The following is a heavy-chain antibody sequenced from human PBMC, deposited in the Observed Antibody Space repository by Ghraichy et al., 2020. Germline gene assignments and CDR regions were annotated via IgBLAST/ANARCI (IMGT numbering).Heavy chain of an antibody. Sequence: GGSLRLSCAASAFNFRNYAMSWVRQAPGKGLEWVSGIVGGGDITYYADSVKGRFTVSRDNSKNSLYLQMNSLRADDTAIYYCAKENYYESSGYYYYEYWGQGTLVTVSS. D-gene: IGHD3-22*01. CDR3: AKENYYESSGYYYYEY. CDR2: IVGGGDIT. V-gene: IGHV3-23*01. CDR1: AFNFRNYA. J-gene: IGHJ4*02.